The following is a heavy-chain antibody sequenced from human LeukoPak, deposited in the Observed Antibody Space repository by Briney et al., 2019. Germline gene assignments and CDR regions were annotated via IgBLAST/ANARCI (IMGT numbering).Heavy chain of an antibody. CDR2: ISSSSSYI. D-gene: IGHD3-16*02. CDR3: ARPPRGPFGGVIDSDY. J-gene: IGHJ4*02. CDR1: GFTFSSYS. V-gene: IGHV3-21*01. Sequence: GGSLRLSCAASGFTFSSYSMNWVRQAPGKGLEWVSSISSSSSYIYYADSVKGRFTISRGNAKNSLYLQMNSLRAEDTAVYYCARPPRGPFGGVIDSDYWGQGTLVTVSS.